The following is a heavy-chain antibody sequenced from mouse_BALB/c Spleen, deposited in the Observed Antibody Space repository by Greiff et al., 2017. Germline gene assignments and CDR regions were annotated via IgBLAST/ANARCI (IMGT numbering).Heavy chain of an antibody. Sequence: VKLMESGPGLVAPSQSLSITCTVSGFSLTGYGVNWVRQPPGKGLEWLGMIWGDGSTDYNSALKSRLSISKDNSKSQVFLKMNSLQTDDTARYYCARAASSDGYYAMDYWGQGTSVTVSS. CDR2: IWGDGST. V-gene: IGHV2-6-7*01. CDR1: GFSLTGYG. D-gene: IGHD2-3*01. J-gene: IGHJ4*01. CDR3: ARAASSDGYYAMDY.